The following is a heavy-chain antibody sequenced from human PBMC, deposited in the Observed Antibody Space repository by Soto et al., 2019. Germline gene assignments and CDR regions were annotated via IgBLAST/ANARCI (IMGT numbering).Heavy chain of an antibody. CDR1: GFSFDDYG. CDR2: ISWDSGDI. J-gene: IGHJ4*02. V-gene: IGHV3-9*01. D-gene: IGHD2-2*03. CDR3: ARDNDLDRDGPFDY. Sequence: EVQLVESGGGSVQPGRSLRLSCEASGFSFDDYGMHWVRQGPGKGLKWVSGISWDSGDIYYVDSVKGRFTISRDNAKKSLYLQMNSLRTEDTALYYCARDNDLDRDGPFDYWGQGILVTVS.